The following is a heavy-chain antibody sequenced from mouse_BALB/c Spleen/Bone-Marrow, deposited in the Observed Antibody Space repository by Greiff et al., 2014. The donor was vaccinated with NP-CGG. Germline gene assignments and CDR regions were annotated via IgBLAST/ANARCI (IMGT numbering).Heavy chain of an antibody. CDR3: AFGNYDFDY. J-gene: IGHJ2*01. Sequence: LVESGAELVRPGSSMKISCKASGYAFSSYWMNWVKQRPGRGLEWIGQIYPGDGDTNYSGKFKGKATLTADESSSTAYMQLSSLTSDDSAVYFCAFGNYDFDYWGQGTTLTVSS. CDR1: GYAFSSYW. CDR2: IYPGDGDT. V-gene: IGHV1-80*01. D-gene: IGHD2-1*01.